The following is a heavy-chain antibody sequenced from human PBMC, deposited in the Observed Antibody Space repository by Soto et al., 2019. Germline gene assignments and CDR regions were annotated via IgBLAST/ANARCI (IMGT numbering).Heavy chain of an antibody. V-gene: IGHV4-34*01. D-gene: IGHD3-10*01. CDR1: GGSFSGYY. CDR2: INHSGST. CDR3: ARARITMVRGVIMGYYYYGMDV. Sequence: SETLSLTCAVYGGSFSGYYWSWIRQPPGKGLEWIGEINHSGSTNYNPSLKSRVTISVDTSKNQFSLKLSSVTAADTAVYYCARARITMVRGVIMGYYYYGMDVWGQGTTVTVSS. J-gene: IGHJ6*02.